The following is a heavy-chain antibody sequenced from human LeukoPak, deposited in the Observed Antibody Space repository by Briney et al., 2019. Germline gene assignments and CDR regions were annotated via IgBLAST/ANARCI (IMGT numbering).Heavy chain of an antibody. D-gene: IGHD2-21*01. Sequence: SETLSLTCTVSGGSISSGDYYWSWIRQPPGKGLEWIGYVHYSGVKKYNPSLKSRVSISVDTSKDQYSLKLNSVTAADTAVYFCSGGGGGIPFDSWGQGTLVTVSS. CDR1: GGSISSGDYY. CDR2: VHYSGVK. V-gene: IGHV4-61*08. J-gene: IGHJ4*01. CDR3: SGGGGGIPFDS.